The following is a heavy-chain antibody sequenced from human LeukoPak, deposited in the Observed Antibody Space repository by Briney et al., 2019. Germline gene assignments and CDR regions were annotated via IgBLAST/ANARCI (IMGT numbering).Heavy chain of an antibody. CDR3: ARNTETAIPLPYYFDY. J-gene: IGHJ4*02. V-gene: IGHV1-3*04. CDR1: GYTFTSYA. D-gene: IGHD2-21*02. Sequence: GASVKVSCKASGYTFTSYAMHWVRQAPGQRLESMGWINTGNGNTKYSQKFQGRVTITRDTSASTAYMDLSSLRSEDTAVYYCARNTETAIPLPYYFDYWGQGTLVTVSS. CDR2: INTGNGNT.